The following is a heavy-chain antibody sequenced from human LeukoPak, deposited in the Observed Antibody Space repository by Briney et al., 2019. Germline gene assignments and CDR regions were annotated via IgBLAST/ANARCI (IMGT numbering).Heavy chain of an antibody. Sequence: GGSLRLSCAASGFTFSSYAMSWARQAPGKGLEWVSAISGSGGSTYYADSVKGRFTISRDNSKNTLYLQMNSLRAEDTAVYYCAKDMRWELLNAVFDYWGQGTLVTVSS. CDR1: GFTFSSYA. CDR2: ISGSGGST. CDR3: AKDMRWELLNAVFDY. J-gene: IGHJ4*02. D-gene: IGHD1-26*01. V-gene: IGHV3-23*01.